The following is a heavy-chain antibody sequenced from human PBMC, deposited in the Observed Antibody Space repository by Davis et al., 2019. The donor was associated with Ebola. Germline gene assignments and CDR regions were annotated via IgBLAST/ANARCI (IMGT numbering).Heavy chain of an antibody. D-gene: IGHD3-10*01. CDR1: ASTSSSHS. V-gene: IGHV3-21*01. CDR2: ISSSSSYI. Sequence: ESLSPSCAASASTSSSHSMKWVRPPPEKGREWVSSISSSSSYIYYADSVKGRFTISRDNAKNSLYLQMNGLRAEDTAVSYCASWSVLWGVDYWGQGTLVTVSS. J-gene: IGHJ4*02. CDR3: ASWSVLWGVDY.